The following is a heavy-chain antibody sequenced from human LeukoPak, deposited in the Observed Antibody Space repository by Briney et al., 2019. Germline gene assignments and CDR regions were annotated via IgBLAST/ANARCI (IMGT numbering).Heavy chain of an antibody. CDR1: GFTFSSYE. CDR2: ISSSGSTI. Sequence: PGGSLRLSCAASGFTFSSYEMNWVRQAPGKGLEWVSYISSSGSTIYYADSVKGRFTIPRDNAKNSLYLQMNSLRAEDTAVYYCARHPQPFDTFDYWGQGTLVTVSS. CDR3: ARHPQPFDTFDY. J-gene: IGHJ4*02. V-gene: IGHV3-48*03. D-gene: IGHD3-16*01.